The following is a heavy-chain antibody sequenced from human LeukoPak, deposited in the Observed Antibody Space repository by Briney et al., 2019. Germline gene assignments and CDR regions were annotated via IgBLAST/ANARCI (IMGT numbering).Heavy chain of an antibody. CDR3: ARGGGITIFNWFDP. V-gene: IGHV3-7*01. CDR1: W. D-gene: IGHD3-3*01. CDR2: IRPDGSEK. Sequence: WMSWVRQAPGKGLEWVANIRPDGSEKYYVDSVKGRFTISRDIAKQSVFLQMTSLRVEDTAVYYCARGGGITIFNWFDPWGQGTLVTVSS. J-gene: IGHJ5*02.